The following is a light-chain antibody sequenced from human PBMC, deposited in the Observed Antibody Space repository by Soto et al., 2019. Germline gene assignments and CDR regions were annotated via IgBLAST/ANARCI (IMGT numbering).Light chain of an antibody. CDR1: QGIRSY. CDR3: QQLNSYPFT. CDR2: AAS. Sequence: IQLSQSPSSLSASVGDRVTLTCRASQGIRSYFAWYQQRPGKAPKLLIYAASTLQRGVPSRFSGSGSGTDFTLTITSLQPEDFATYYCQQLNSYPFTFGQGTRLEIK. J-gene: IGKJ5*01. V-gene: IGKV1-9*01.